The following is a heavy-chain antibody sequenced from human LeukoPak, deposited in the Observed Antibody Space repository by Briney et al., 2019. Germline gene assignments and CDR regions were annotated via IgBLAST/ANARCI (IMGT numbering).Heavy chain of an antibody. V-gene: IGHV3-30*02. CDR3: ARRQQASDY. J-gene: IGHJ4*02. Sequence: TGGSLRLSCAASGFTFSSYGMHWVRQAPGKGLDWVAFIHHDGSNKYYADSVKGRFTISRDNAKNSLYLQMNSLRAEDTAVYYCARRQQASDYWGQGTLVTVSS. D-gene: IGHD6-13*01. CDR1: GFTFSSYG. CDR2: IHHDGSNK.